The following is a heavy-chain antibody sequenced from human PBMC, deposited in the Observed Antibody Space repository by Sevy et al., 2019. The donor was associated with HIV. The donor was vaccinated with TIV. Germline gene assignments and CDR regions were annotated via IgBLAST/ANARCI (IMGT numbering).Heavy chain of an antibody. CDR2: IKQDGSEK. CDR1: GFTFSSYW. D-gene: IGHD3-22*01. CDR3: ARVYYYDSSGYLDY. V-gene: IGHV3-7*03. J-gene: IGHJ4*02. Sequence: GGSLRLSCAASGFTFSSYWMSWVRQATGKGLEWVANIKQDGSEKYYVDSVKGRFTISRDNAKNSLYLQMNSLRAEDTAVYYCARVYYYDSSGYLDYWGQGTLVTVSS.